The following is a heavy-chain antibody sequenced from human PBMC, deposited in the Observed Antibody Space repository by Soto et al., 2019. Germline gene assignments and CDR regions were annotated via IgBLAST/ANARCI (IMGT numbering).Heavy chain of an antibody. J-gene: IGHJ3*01. CDR1: GFFHRRGKF. CDR2: IFHGGNT. Sequence: PLETPALTCAVPGFFHRRGKFWGLVRKPPGKGLEWIGSIFHGGNTYYNPSLKSRVTISVDMSKNQFSLKLNSVTAADTAVYYCARARWYDAFDVWGQGTVVTVSS. V-gene: IGHV4-38-2*01. D-gene: IGHD2-15*01. CDR3: ARARWYDAFDV.